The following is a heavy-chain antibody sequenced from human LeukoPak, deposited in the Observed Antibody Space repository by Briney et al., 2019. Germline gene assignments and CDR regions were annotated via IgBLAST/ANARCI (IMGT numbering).Heavy chain of an antibody. J-gene: IGHJ3*02. CDR2: IYPGDSDT. CDR3: AGQDIVVVATTTRAFDI. CDR1: GYTFTSYW. Sequence: GESLKISCQGSGYTFTSYWITWGRQLPGKGLEWMGIIYPGDSDTKYSPSFQGQVTISADKSISTAYLQWSSLKASDTAMYYCAGQDIVVVATTTRAFDIWGQGTMVTVSS. D-gene: IGHD2-15*01. V-gene: IGHV5-51*01.